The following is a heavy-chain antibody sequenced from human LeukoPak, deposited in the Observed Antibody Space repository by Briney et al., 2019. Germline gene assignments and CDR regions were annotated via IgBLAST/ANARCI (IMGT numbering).Heavy chain of an antibody. D-gene: IGHD3-22*01. J-gene: IGHJ4*02. CDR3: ARSYYYDSSGPDFDY. Sequence: ASVKVSCKASGYTFTGYYMHWVRQAPGQGLEWMGWINPNSGGTNYAQKFQGRVTMTRDTSISTAYMELSRLRSDDTAVYYCARSYYYDSSGPDFDYWGQGTLVTVSS. CDR2: INPNSGGT. CDR1: GYTFTGYY. V-gene: IGHV1-2*02.